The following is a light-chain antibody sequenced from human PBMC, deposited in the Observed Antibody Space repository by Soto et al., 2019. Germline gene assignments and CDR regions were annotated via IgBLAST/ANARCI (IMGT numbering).Light chain of an antibody. J-gene: IGLJ1*01. CDR2: DVR. CDR1: SSDVGGYNY. V-gene: IGLV2-14*01. Sequence: QSALTQPASVSGSPGQSITISCTGTSSDVGGYNYVSWYQQHPGKAPKLMIYDVRNRPSGVSNRCSGSKSVNTSTLTSSGRQAEYEADYYCSSYTTISTYVFGTGIKLTVL. CDR3: SSYTTISTYV.